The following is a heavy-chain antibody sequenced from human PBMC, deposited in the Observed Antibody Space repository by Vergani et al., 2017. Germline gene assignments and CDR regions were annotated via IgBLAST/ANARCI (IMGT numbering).Heavy chain of an antibody. D-gene: IGHD2-15*01. J-gene: IGHJ5*02. CDR1: GYTFSNYY. Sequence: QVQVVQSGAEVKKSGASVKVSCKTSGYTFSNYYMHWVRQAPGQGLEWMGIINPSGGHTNYAQKFQGRVTMTRDTSTSTVYMELNSLTSEDTAVYYCARAPGRRCSGGSCYSSFRWFDPWGQGTLVTVFS. V-gene: IGHV1-46*01. CDR2: INPSGGHT. CDR3: ARAPGRRCSGGSCYSSFRWFDP.